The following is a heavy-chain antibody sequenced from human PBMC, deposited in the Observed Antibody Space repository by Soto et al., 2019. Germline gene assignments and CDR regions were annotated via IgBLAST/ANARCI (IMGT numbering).Heavy chain of an antibody. CDR1: GFTFSSYA. CDR2: ISGSGGST. CDR3: AKDKHYYGSGTKGPFDY. Sequence: GGPLRLSCAASGFTFSSYAMSWVRQAPGKGLEWVSAISGSGGSTYYADSVKGRFTISRDNSKNTLYLQMNSLRAEDTAVYYCAKDKHYYGSGTKGPFDYWGQGTLVTVSS. V-gene: IGHV3-23*01. J-gene: IGHJ4*02. D-gene: IGHD3-10*01.